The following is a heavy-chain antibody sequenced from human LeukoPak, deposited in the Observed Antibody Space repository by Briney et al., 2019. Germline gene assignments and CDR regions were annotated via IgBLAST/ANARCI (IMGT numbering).Heavy chain of an antibody. D-gene: IGHD2-21*01. CDR3: AKASCGFECYSDY. Sequence: PGRSLRLSCAASGFSFSYYGMHWVRQAPGKGLEWVAVIAYDGSNNNYADSVKGRLTISRDNSKNTLYLQMNSLRPEDTAVYYCAKASCGFECYSDYWGKGTLVTVS. J-gene: IGHJ4*02. CDR1: GFSFSYYG. CDR2: IAYDGSNN. V-gene: IGHV3-30*18.